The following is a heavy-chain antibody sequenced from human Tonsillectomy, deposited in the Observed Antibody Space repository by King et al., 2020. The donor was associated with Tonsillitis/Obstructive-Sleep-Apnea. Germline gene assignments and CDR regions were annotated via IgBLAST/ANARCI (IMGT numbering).Heavy chain of an antibody. D-gene: IGHD2-8*01. V-gene: IGHV3-33*01. Sequence: HVQLVESGGGVVQPGRSLRLSCAASGFTFSSYGMPWVRQAPGKGLEWVAVIWYDGSNKYYADSVKGRFTISRDNSKNTLYLQMNSLRAEDTAVYYCARDFHILSPWGQGTLVTVSS. CDR1: GFTFSSYG. CDR2: IWYDGSNK. CDR3: ARDFHILSP. J-gene: IGHJ5*02.